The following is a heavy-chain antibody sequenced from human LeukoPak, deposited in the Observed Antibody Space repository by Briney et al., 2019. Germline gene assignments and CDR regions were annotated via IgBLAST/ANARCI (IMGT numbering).Heavy chain of an antibody. Sequence: PGGSLRLSCVASGVTFSSYEMNWVRQAPGGGLEWLSYITSSGSTTHYADSVKGRFTISRDDAQNSLYLQMNSLRAEDTAVYYCAKSAMVHFKYYFDYWGQGTLVTVSS. V-gene: IGHV3-48*03. J-gene: IGHJ4*02. D-gene: IGHD5-18*01. CDR1: GVTFSSYE. CDR3: AKSAMVHFKYYFDY. CDR2: ITSSGSTT.